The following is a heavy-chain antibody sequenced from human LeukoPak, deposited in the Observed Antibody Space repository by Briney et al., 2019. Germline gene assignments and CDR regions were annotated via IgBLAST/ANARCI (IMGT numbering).Heavy chain of an antibody. CDR2: IHAGTGDT. CDR3: ARDENWGPDY. D-gene: IGHD7-27*01. J-gene: IGHJ4*02. CDR1: GYTFTGHY. V-gene: IGHV1-2*02. Sequence: GASVKVSCKASGYTFTGHYMHWVQQAPGHGLEWMGWIHAGTGDTNYAQKFQGRFTMTRDTSISTLYMELNRLTSDDTAVYFCARDENWGPDYWGQGTLVTVSS.